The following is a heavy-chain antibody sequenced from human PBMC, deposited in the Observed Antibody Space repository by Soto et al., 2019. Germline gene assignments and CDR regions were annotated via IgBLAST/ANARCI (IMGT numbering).Heavy chain of an antibody. V-gene: IGHV1-69*06. CDR3: ASPSPHVLLWFGEFSFYAFDI. D-gene: IGHD3-10*01. J-gene: IGHJ3*02. CDR1: GGTFSSYA. CDR2: IIPIFGTA. Sequence: QVQLVQSGAEVKKPGSSVKVSCKASGGTFSSYAISWVRQAPGQGLEWMGGIIPIFGTANYAQKFQGRVTITADKSTSTAYMELSSLRSEDTAVYYCASPSPHVLLWFGEFSFYAFDIWGQGTMVTVSS.